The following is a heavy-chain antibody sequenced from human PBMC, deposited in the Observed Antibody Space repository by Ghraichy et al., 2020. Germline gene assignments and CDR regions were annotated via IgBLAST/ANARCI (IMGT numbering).Heavy chain of an antibody. D-gene: IGHD4-17*01. J-gene: IGHJ4*02. CDR1: GGSISSYY. CDR2: IYYSGST. Sequence: SETLSLTCTVSGGSISSYYWSWIRQPPGKGLEWIGYIYYSGSTNYNPSLKSRVTISVDTSKNQFSLKLSSVTAADTAVYYCARDSDGDGFPPTFDYWGQGTLVTVSS. CDR3: ARDSDGDGFPPTFDY. V-gene: IGHV4-59*01.